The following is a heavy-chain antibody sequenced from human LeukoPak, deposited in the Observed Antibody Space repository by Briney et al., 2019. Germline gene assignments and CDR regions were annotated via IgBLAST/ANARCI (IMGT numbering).Heavy chain of an antibody. J-gene: IGHJ6*02. CDR1: GFSFSIYG. D-gene: IGHD1-7*01. Sequence: PGGSLRLSCAASGFSFSIYGMHWVRQAPGKGLEWVAVISHDGKNDYFADSVKGRFTISRDNSKNTLYLQMNSLRAEDTAVYYCAKDVGTTWTYYGMDVWGQGTTVTVSS. CDR3: AKDVGTTWTYYGMDV. V-gene: IGHV3-30*18. CDR2: ISHDGKND.